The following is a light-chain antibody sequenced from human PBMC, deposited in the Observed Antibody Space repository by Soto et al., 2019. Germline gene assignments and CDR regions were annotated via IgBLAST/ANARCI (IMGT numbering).Light chain of an antibody. CDR1: QSVISTD. CDR2: AAS. CDR3: QQYGTSPPD. V-gene: IGKV3-20*01. Sequence: EIVLTQSPGTLSLSPGERATLSCRASQSVISTDLAWYQQKPGQAPRLLVYAASSRASAIPDRFSGSGSGTDFTLTMLRLEPEDFAVYYCQQYGTSPPDFGGGTRVEI. J-gene: IGKJ4*01.